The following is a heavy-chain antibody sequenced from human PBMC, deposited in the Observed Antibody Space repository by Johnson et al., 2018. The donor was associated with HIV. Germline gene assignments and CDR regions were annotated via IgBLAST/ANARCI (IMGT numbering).Heavy chain of an antibody. CDR2: ISYDGSNK. Sequence: QVQLVESGGGLVQPGGSLRLSCAVSGFTFSSYGMYWVRQAPGKGLEWVAVISYDGSNKYYADSVKGRFTISRDNSNNTLYLQMNSLRVEDTAVYYCARERVRRRQWLVRSDHDAFNIWGQGTMVTVSS. CDR1: GFTFSSYG. D-gene: IGHD6-19*01. V-gene: IGHV3-30*03. CDR3: ARERVRRRQWLVRSDHDAFNI. J-gene: IGHJ3*02.